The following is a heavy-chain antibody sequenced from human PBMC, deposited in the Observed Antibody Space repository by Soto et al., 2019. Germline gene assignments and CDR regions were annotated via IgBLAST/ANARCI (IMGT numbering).Heavy chain of an antibody. CDR1: GYTFTSYY. CDR2: INPSGGST. Sequence: QVQLVQSGAEVKKPGASVKVSCKASGYTFTSYYMHWVRQAPGQGLEWMGIINPSGGSTSYAQKFQSRVTMTRDTSTSTVYMELSSLRSEDTAVYYCARDTIVVVIPNPYYYGMDVWGQGTTVTVSS. D-gene: IGHD3-22*01. CDR3: ARDTIVVVIPNPYYYGMDV. J-gene: IGHJ6*02. V-gene: IGHV1-46*01.